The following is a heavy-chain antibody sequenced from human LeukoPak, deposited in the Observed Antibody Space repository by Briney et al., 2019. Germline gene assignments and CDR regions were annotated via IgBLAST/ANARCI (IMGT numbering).Heavy chain of an antibody. J-gene: IGHJ4*02. D-gene: IGHD3-16*01. Sequence: PSETLSLTCTVSGYSISSGYYWGWIRQPPGKGLEWIGSIYHSGSTYYNPSLKSRVTISVDTSKNQFSLKLSSVTAADTAVYYCARDHYDYVWGSLPSDYWGQGTLVTVSS. V-gene: IGHV4-38-2*02. CDR2: IYHSGST. CDR3: ARDHYDYVWGSLPSDY. CDR1: GYSISSGYY.